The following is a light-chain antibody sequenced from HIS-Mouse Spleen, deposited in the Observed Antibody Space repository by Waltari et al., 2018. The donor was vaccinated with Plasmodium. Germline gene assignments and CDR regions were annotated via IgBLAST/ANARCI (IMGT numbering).Light chain of an antibody. J-gene: IGLJ3*02. CDR1: ALPKKY. V-gene: IGLV3-10*01. CDR3: YSTDSSGNHRV. Sequence: SYELTQPPSVSVSPGQTARLTCSGDALPKKYAYWYQQKSRQAPVRVIYDDSQRTSGIPERFSGSSSGTMATLTISGAQVEDEADYYCYSTDSSGNHRVFGGGTKLTVL. CDR2: DDS.